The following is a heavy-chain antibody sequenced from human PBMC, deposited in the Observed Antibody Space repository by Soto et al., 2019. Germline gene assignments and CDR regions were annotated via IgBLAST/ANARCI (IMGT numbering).Heavy chain of an antibody. Sequence: SETLSLTCTVSGGSISSGGYYWSWIRQHPGKGLEWIGYIYYSGSTYYNPSLKSRVTISVDTSKNQFSLKLSSVTAADTAVYYCAKTDYGGIDYWGQGTLVTVSS. J-gene: IGHJ4*02. D-gene: IGHD4-17*01. V-gene: IGHV4-31*03. CDR2: IYYSGST. CDR3: AKTDYGGIDY. CDR1: GGSISSGGYY.